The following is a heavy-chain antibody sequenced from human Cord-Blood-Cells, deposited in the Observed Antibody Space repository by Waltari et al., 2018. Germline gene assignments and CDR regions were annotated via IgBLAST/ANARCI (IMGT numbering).Heavy chain of an antibody. Sequence: EVQLVESGGGLVKPGGSLRLSCAASGFTFSSYSMNWVRQAPGKGLEWVSSISRSSSYIYYADSVKGRFTISRDNAKNSLYLQMNSLRAEDTAVYYCASSDYSSSSGFDYWGQGTLVTVSS. CDR1: GFTFSSYS. CDR2: ISRSSSYI. CDR3: ASSDYSSSSGFDY. J-gene: IGHJ4*02. D-gene: IGHD6-6*01. V-gene: IGHV3-21*01.